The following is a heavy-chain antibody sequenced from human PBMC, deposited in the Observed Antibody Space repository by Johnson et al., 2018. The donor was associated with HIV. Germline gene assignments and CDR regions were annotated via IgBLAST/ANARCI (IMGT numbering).Heavy chain of an antibody. V-gene: IGHV3-74*02. Sequence: VQLVESGGNLVQPGRSLRLSCAASGFTFDDYAMHWVRQAPGKGLEWVSRIISDVSSAIYTDSVTGRFTISRDNTKNTLYLQMNSLRAEDTAVYYCTTGAFHAYDMWGQGTMGTVSS. CDR1: GFTFDDYA. CDR3: TTGAFHAYDM. D-gene: IGHD2/OR15-2a*01. CDR2: IISDVSSA. J-gene: IGHJ3*02.